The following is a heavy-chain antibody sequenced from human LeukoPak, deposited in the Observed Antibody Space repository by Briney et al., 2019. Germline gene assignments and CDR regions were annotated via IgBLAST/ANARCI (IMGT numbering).Heavy chain of an antibody. CDR3: AKGLWFGELSPFDY. D-gene: IGHD3-10*01. Sequence: GGSLRLSCAASGFTFSSYAMSWVRQAPGKGLEWVSAFSGSGGSTYYADSVKGRFTISRDNSKNMLYLQMNSLRAEDTAVYYCAKGLWFGELSPFDYWGQGTLVTVSS. J-gene: IGHJ4*02. CDR1: GFTFSSYA. CDR2: FSGSGGST. V-gene: IGHV3-23*01.